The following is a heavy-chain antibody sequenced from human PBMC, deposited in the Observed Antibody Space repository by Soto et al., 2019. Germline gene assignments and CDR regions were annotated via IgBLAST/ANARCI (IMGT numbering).Heavy chain of an antibody. CDR1: GYTLTELS. V-gene: IGHV1-24*01. D-gene: IGHD5-12*01. Sequence: ASVKVSCKVSGYTLTELSVHWVRQAPGKGLEWMGGFDPEDGETIYAQKFQGRVTMTEDTSTDTAYMELSSLRSEDTAVYYCATVRSGYDPFDYWDQGTLVTVSS. J-gene: IGHJ4*02. CDR3: ATVRSGYDPFDY. CDR2: FDPEDGET.